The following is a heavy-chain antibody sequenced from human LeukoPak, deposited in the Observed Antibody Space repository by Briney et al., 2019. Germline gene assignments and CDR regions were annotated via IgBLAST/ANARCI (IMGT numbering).Heavy chain of an antibody. CDR1: GFTFSSYE. D-gene: IGHD6-19*01. Sequence: GGSLRLSCAASGFTFSSYEMNWVRQAPGKGLEWVAYISGGQTIYYADSVKGRFTISRDNAKNSLYLQMNSLRADDTAVYYCARRPSGWPSDYWGQGTLVIVSS. CDR3: ARRPSGWPSDY. J-gene: IGHJ4*02. V-gene: IGHV3-48*03. CDR2: ISGGQTI.